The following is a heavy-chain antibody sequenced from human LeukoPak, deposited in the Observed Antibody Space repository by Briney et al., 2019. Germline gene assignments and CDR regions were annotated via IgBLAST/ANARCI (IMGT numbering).Heavy chain of an antibody. CDR3: ARVKGYFDSGNYFGFFDF. Sequence: GGSLRLSCEASGYTFSGYAMSWVRQAPGKGLEWVSTISGTTGTIYYADSVKGRFSISRDNSKNTLYLQMKSLRAEDTAEYHCARVKGYFDSGNYFGFFDFWGQGTLVTVSS. V-gene: IGHV3-23*01. CDR2: ISGTTGTI. CDR1: GYTFSGYA. D-gene: IGHD3-10*01. J-gene: IGHJ4*02.